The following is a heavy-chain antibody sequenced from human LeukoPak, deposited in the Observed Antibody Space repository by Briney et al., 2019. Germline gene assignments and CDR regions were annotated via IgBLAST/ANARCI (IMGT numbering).Heavy chain of an antibody. Sequence: GGSLKLSCAASGFTFSGSDMHRVRPASGKGLEWVGRIRSKANSYATAYAASVKGRFTISRDDSKNTAYLQMNSLKTEDTAVYYCTRLARSITMVRGVILIYYYYYGMDVWGKGTTVTVSS. CDR3: TRLARSITMVRGVILIYYYYYGMDV. V-gene: IGHV3-73*01. CDR2: IRSKANSYAT. D-gene: IGHD3-10*01. CDR1: GFTFSGSD. J-gene: IGHJ6*04.